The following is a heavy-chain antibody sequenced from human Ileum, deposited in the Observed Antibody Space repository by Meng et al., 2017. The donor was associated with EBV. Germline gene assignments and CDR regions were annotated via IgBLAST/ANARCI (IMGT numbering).Heavy chain of an antibody. D-gene: IGHD6-13*01. V-gene: IGHV3-72*01. J-gene: IGHJ4*02. CDR1: GFTFSDHY. CDR2: TRNKGNSYSHTI. Sequence: EVHLEESGGGLVQPGGALRLSCASTGFTFSDHYMDWVRQAPGKGLEWIGRTRNKGNSYSHTIDYAAFVKGRFSISRDDSKNSVYLQMNSLKIEDTAVYYCARGTRHSSSWYVFFDYWGQGTLVTVSS. CDR3: ARGTRHSSSWYVFFDY.